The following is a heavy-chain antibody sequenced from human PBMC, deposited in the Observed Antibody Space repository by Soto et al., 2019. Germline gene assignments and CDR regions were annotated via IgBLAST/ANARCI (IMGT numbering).Heavy chain of an antibody. CDR3: ARDGHQTYYYDSSGYHNWFDP. CDR1: GGSISSGCYY. J-gene: IGHJ5*02. D-gene: IGHD3-22*01. Sequence: SETLSLTCTVSGGSISSGCYYWSWLRQHPGKGLEWVGCIYYSGSNYYTTSHKSRVTISVDTSKNQFSLKLSSVTAADTAVYYCARDGHQTYYYDSSGYHNWFDPWGQGTLVTGSS. CDR2: IYYSGSN. V-gene: IGHV4-31*03.